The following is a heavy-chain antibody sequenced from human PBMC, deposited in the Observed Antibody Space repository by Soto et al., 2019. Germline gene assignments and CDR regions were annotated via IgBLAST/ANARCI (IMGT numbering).Heavy chain of an antibody. Sequence: GGSLRLSCAASGFSFSSHGMHWVRQAPGKGLEWVAVIWHDGSHKYYADSVKGRFTISRDNSKNTLYLQMNSLRAEDTAVYYCARDVSRGYYNDAFDIWGQGTMVTVSS. V-gene: IGHV3-33*01. D-gene: IGHD3-22*01. CDR3: ARDVSRGYYNDAFDI. CDR1: GFSFSSHG. CDR2: IWHDGSHK. J-gene: IGHJ3*02.